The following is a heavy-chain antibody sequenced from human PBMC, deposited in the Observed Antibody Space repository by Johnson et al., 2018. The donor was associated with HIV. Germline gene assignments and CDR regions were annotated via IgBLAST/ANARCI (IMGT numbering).Heavy chain of an antibody. V-gene: IGHV3-30*02. CDR3: AKDRGSGTYLGRGIFDI. CDR1: GFTFSSYG. CDR2: IRYDGSNN. Sequence: QVQLVESGGGLVQPGGSLRLSCAASGFTFSSYGMHWVRQAPGKGLEWVAFIRYDGSNNYYADSVKGRFTISRDNSKNTLYLQMNNLRPEDTAVYYCAKDRGSGTYLGRGIFDIWGQGTMVTVSS. J-gene: IGHJ3*02. D-gene: IGHD1-26*01.